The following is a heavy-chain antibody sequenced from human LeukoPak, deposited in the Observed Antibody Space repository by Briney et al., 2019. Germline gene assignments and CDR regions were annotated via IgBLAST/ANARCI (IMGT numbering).Heavy chain of an antibody. J-gene: IGHJ4*02. CDR3: ARGGSYPFDY. Sequence: SETLSLTCTVSGGSISSSSYSWGWIRQPPGKGLEWIGYIYYSGSTNYNPSLKSRVTISVDTSKNQFSLKLSSVTAADTAVYYCARGGSYPFDYWGQGTLVTVSS. CDR1: GGSISSSSYS. CDR2: IYYSGST. D-gene: IGHD1-26*01. V-gene: IGHV4-61*05.